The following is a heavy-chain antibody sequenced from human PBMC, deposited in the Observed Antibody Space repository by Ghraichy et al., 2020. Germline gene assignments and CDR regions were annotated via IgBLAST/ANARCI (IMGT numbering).Heavy chain of an antibody. J-gene: IGHJ3*02. Sequence: SETLSLTCAVSGGSISSGGYSWSWIRQPPGKGLEWIGYIYHSGSTYYNPSLKSRVTISVDRSKNQFSLKLSSVTAADTAVYYCARGGYSYGRDAFDIWGQGTMVTVSS. V-gene: IGHV4-30-2*01. CDR1: GGSISSGGYS. CDR2: IYHSGST. CDR3: ARGGYSYGRDAFDI. D-gene: IGHD5-18*01.